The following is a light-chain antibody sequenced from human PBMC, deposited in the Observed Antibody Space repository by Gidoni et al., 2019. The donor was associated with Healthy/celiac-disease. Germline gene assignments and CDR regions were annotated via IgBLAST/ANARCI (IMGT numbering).Light chain of an antibody. Sequence: NFMLTQPHSVSESPGKTVTLSCTRSSGSIASNYVQWYQQRPGSAPTTVIYEDNQRPSGVPDRFSGSIDSSSNSASLNISGLKTEDEADYYCQSYDSSNQVFGGGTKLTVL. CDR1: SGSIASNY. CDR2: EDN. V-gene: IGLV6-57*04. J-gene: IGLJ3*02. CDR3: QSYDSSNQV.